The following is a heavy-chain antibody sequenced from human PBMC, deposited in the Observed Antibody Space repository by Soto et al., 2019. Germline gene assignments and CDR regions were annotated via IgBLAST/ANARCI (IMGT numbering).Heavy chain of an antibody. CDR1: GGSISSSSYY. V-gene: IGHV4-39*01. CDR3: ARSVEGHFDY. Sequence: PSETLSLTCTVSGGSISSSSYYWGWIRQPPGKGLEWIGSIYYSGSTYYNPSLKGRFTISRDNAKNLVYLQMNSLRDEDTAVYFCARSVEGHFDYWGQGTVVTVSS. CDR2: IYYSGST. D-gene: IGHD6-19*01. J-gene: IGHJ4*02.